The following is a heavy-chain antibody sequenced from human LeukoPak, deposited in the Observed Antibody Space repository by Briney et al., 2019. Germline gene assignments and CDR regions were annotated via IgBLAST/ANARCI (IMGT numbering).Heavy chain of an antibody. J-gene: IGHJ4*02. Sequence: SETLSLTCTVSGGSISSSSYYWGWIRQPPGKGLEWIGSMYYSGSTYYNPSLKSRVTIAVDTSKNQFSLRLTSVTAADTAVYYCARQTGSGLFILPGGQGTLVTVSS. CDR3: ARQTGSGLFILP. CDR1: GGSISSSSYY. V-gene: IGHV4-39*01. CDR2: MYYSGST. D-gene: IGHD3/OR15-3a*01.